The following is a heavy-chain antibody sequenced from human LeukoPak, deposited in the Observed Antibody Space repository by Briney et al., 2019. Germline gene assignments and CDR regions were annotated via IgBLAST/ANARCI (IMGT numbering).Heavy chain of an antibody. CDR2: ISYDGSNK. D-gene: IGHD6-19*01. J-gene: IGHJ4*02. CDR1: GFTFSSYA. V-gene: IGHV3-30-3*01. Sequence: GGSLRLSCAASGFTFSSYAMHWVRQAPGKGLEWVAVISYDGSNKYYADSVKGRFTISRDNSKNTLYLQMNSLRAEDTAVYYCARVYLQWLVSRITYYFDYWGQGTLVTVSS. CDR3: ARVYLQWLVSRITYYFDY.